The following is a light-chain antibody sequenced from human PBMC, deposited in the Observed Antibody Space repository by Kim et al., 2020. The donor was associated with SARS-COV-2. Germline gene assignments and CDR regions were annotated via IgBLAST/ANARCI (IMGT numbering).Light chain of an antibody. Sequence: VTISCTGSSSNIGAGYDVHWYQQLPGTAPKLLIYGNSNRPSGVPHRFSGSKSGTSASLAITGLQAEDEADYYCQSYDSSLSGSRVFGGGTQLTVL. CDR3: QSYDSSLSGSRV. V-gene: IGLV1-40*01. J-gene: IGLJ2*01. CDR1: SSNIGAGYD. CDR2: GNS.